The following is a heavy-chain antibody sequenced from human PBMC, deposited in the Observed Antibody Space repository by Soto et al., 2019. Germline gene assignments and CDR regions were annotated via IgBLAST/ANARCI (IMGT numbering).Heavy chain of an antibody. CDR3: ASGGYSYGTDDYYYYYGMDV. V-gene: IGHV3-33*01. CDR1: GFTFSSYG. J-gene: IGHJ6*02. D-gene: IGHD5-18*01. Sequence: GGSLRLSCAASGFTFSSYGMHWVRQAPGKGLEWVAVIWYDGSNKYYADSVKGRFTISRDNSKNTLYLQMNSLRAEDTAVYYCASGGYSYGTDDYYYYYGMDVWGQGTTVTVSS. CDR2: IWYDGSNK.